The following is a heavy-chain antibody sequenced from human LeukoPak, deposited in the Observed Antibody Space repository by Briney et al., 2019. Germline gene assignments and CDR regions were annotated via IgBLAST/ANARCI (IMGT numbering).Heavy chain of an antibody. CDR2: MNSDGSLT. CDR3: ARDRGSPDAFDI. D-gene: IGHD1-26*01. CDR1: GFTFSPYW. V-gene: IGHV3-74*01. J-gene: IGHJ3*02. Sequence: GGSLRLSCAASGFTFSPYWMHWVRQAPGKGLVWVSHMNSDGSLTHYADSVKGRFPISRDNAKNTLYLQMNSLRAEDTAVYYCARDRGSPDAFDIWGQGTMVTVSS.